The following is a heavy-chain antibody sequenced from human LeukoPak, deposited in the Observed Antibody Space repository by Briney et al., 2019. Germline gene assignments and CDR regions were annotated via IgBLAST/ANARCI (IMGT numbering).Heavy chain of an antibody. Sequence: GGSLRLSCAASGFTFSNAWMSWVRQAPGKGLEWVGRIKSKTDGGTTDYAAPVKGRFTISRDDSKNTLYLQMNSLKTEDTAVYYCTTGGIVVVAATRGYYYYMDVWGKGTTVTVSS. CDR2: IKSKTDGGTT. CDR1: GFTFSNAW. J-gene: IGHJ6*03. D-gene: IGHD2-15*01. V-gene: IGHV3-15*01. CDR3: TTGGIVVVAATRGYYYYMDV.